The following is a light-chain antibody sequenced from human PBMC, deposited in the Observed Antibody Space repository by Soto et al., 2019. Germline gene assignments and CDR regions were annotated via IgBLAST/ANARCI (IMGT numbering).Light chain of an antibody. V-gene: IGKV3-20*01. CDR2: GAS. CDR1: QSVSSSY. J-gene: IGKJ1*01. Sequence: EIVLTQSPGTLSLSPGERATLSCRASQSVSSSYLAWYQQKPGQAPRLLIYGASSRATGIPDRCSGSGFGTDFTLNISRLEPEDFAVYYCQHYGSAPWTFGQGTKVEIQ. CDR3: QHYGSAPWT.